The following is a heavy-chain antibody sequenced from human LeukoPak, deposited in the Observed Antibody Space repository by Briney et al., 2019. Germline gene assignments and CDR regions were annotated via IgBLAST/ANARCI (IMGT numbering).Heavy chain of an antibody. V-gene: IGHV4-4*07. CDR2: IYTTGST. D-gene: IGHD6-19*01. CDR1: GGSISSYY. Sequence: PSETLSLTCTVSGGSISSYYWTWIRQPAGKGLEWIGRIYTTGSTNYNPSLTSRVTMSVDTSKNQFSLKLSSVTAADTAVYYCARQIAVAGKAGVDYWGQGTLVTVSS. J-gene: IGHJ4*02. CDR3: ARQIAVAGKAGVDY.